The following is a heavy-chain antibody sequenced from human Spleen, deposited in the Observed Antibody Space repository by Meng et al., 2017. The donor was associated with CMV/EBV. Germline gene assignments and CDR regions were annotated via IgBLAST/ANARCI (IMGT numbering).Heavy chain of an antibody. CDR1: GFTFSSYG. CDR2: IHPKSGGT. D-gene: IGHD3-16*01. CDR3: ARDQGLGELHFDY. Sequence: GGSLRLSCAASGFTFSSYGMHWVRQAPGKGLEWVGWIHPKSGGTNYAQKFQGRVTMTRDTSIATAYLDLSSLRSDDTAVYFCARDQGLGELHFDYWGQGTLVTVSS. J-gene: IGHJ4*02. V-gene: IGHV1-2*02.